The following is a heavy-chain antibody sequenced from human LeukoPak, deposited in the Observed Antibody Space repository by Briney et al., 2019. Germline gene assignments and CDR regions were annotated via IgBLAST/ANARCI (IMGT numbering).Heavy chain of an antibody. CDR1: GYTFTGYY. CDR2: INPNSGGT. CDR3: IPARASGWYGFQH. D-gene: IGHD6-19*01. Sequence: ASVKVSCKASGYTFTGYYMHWVRQAPGQGLEWMGWINPNSGGTNYAQKFQGRVTMTRDTSISTAYMELSRLRSDDTAVYYCIPARASGWYGFQHWGQGTLVTVSS. J-gene: IGHJ1*01. V-gene: IGHV1-2*02.